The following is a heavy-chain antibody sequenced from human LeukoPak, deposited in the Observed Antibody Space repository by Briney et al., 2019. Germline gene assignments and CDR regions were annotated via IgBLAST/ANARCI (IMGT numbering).Heavy chain of an antibody. Sequence: SETLSLTCAVYGGSFSGYYWSWLRQPLGKGLEWMGDINHSGSTNYNPSLKSRVTISVDTSKNQFSLKLTSVTAADTAVYYCALRASGYYLTIDYWGQGTLVTVSS. CDR2: INHSGST. CDR1: GGSFSGYY. D-gene: IGHD3-22*01. J-gene: IGHJ4*02. CDR3: ALRASGYYLTIDY. V-gene: IGHV4-34*01.